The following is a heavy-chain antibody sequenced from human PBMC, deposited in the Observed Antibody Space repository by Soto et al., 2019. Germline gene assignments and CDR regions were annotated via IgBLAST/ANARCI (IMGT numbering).Heavy chain of an antibody. Sequence: QVPLVQSGAEVKKPGASVKVSCKASGYTFTSYGISWVRQAPGQGLEWMGWISAYNGNTNYAQKLQGRVTMTTDTSTSTAYMELRSLRSDDTAVYYCARDPLPDWAGTRGDYWGQGTLVTVSS. CDR2: ISAYNGNT. CDR3: ARDPLPDWAGTRGDY. D-gene: IGHD3-9*01. V-gene: IGHV1-18*01. CDR1: GYTFTSYG. J-gene: IGHJ4*02.